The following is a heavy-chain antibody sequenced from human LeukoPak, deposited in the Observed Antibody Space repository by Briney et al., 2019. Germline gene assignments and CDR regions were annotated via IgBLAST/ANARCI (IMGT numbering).Heavy chain of an antibody. J-gene: IGHJ4*02. CDR3: ARFNWKQLDY. V-gene: IGHV1-18*04. CDR2: ISAYNGNT. Sequence: ASVKVSCKASGYTFTSYYMHWVRQAPGQGLEWMGWISAYNGNTNYAQKLQGRVTMTTDTSTSTAYMELRSLRSDDTAVYYCARFNWKQLDYWGQGTLVTVSS. D-gene: IGHD1-1*01. CDR1: GYTFTSYY.